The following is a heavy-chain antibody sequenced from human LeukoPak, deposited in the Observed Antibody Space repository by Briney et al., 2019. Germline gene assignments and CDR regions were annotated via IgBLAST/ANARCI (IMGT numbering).Heavy chain of an antibody. V-gene: IGHV4-59*01. D-gene: IGHD1-1*01. CDR2: ISYSGST. J-gene: IGHJ4*02. Sequence: SETLTLTCTVSGGSISSDYWSWLRQTPEKGLEWIGYISYSGSTHYNPSLKSRVTISADTSKNQFSLKLRSVTAADTAVYYCARDDDTAGIDYWGRGTLVTVSS. CDR3: ARDDDTAGIDY. CDR1: GGSISSDY.